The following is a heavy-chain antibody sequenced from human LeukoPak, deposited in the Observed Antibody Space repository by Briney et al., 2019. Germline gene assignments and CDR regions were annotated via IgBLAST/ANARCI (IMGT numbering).Heavy chain of an antibody. CDR1: GFTFSSYA. CDR2: ISSSSSYI. J-gene: IGHJ4*02. D-gene: IGHD3-22*01. Sequence: PGRSLRLSCAASGFTFSSYAMHWVRQAPGKGLEWVSSISSSSSYIYYADSVKGRFTISRDNAKNSLYLQMNSLRAEDTAVYYCAREWDYYDSSGYSSDRYFDYWGQGTLVTVSS. V-gene: IGHV3-21*01. CDR3: AREWDYYDSSGYSSDRYFDY.